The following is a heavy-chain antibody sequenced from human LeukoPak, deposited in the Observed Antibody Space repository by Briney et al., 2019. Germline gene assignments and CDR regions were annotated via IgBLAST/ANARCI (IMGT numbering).Heavy chain of an antibody. Sequence: GGSLRLSCAASGFTFSSYAMSWVRQAPGEGLEWVAVISTDGSDKYYADSLKGRFTISRDNSKNTLYLQMDSLRIEDTAVYYCAKGKCTTSCYGDYWGQGTLVTVSP. CDR1: GFTFSSYA. CDR2: ISTDGSDK. V-gene: IGHV3-30*18. J-gene: IGHJ4*02. D-gene: IGHD2-2*01. CDR3: AKGKCTTSCYGDY.